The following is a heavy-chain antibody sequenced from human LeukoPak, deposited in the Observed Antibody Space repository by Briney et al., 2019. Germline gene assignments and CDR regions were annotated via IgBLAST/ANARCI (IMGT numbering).Heavy chain of an antibody. CDR3: ARARGSTYYYGSGPYYYYGMDV. CDR2: IIPIFGTA. CDR1: GGTFSSYA. J-gene: IGHJ6*04. D-gene: IGHD3-10*01. V-gene: IGHV1-69*06. Sequence: SVKVSCKASGGTFSSYAISWVRQAPGQGLEWMGGIIPIFGTANYAQKFQGRVTITADKSTSTAYMELSSLRSEDTAAYYCARARGSTYYYGSGPYYYYGMDVWGKGTTVTVSS.